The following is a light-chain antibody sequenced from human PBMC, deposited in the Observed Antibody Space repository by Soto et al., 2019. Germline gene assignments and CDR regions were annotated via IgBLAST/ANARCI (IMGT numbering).Light chain of an antibody. CDR2: DVS. CDR1: SSDVGSYNF. J-gene: IGLJ1*01. CDR3: CSYAGSYNYV. V-gene: IGLV2-11*01. Sequence: QSVLTQPRAVSGSPGQSVTISCTGTSSDVGSYNFVSWYQQHPGKAPKLMIYDVSKRPSGVPDRFSGSKSGNTASLTISGLQAEDEADYYCCSYAGSYNYVFASGTKATVL.